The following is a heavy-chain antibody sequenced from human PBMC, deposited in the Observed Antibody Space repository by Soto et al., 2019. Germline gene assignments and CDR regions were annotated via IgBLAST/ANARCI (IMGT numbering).Heavy chain of an antibody. CDR3: ARDGRRGVRYQIYYYYGMDV. CDR1: GFTFSSYG. D-gene: IGHD1-26*01. CDR2: IWYDGSNK. Sequence: QVQLVESGGGVVQPGRSLRLSCAASGFTFSSYGMHWVRQAPGKGLEWVAVIWYDGSNKYYADSVKGRFTISRDNSKNKLYLQMNSLRAEDTAVYYCARDGRRGVRYQIYYYYGMDVWGQGTTVTVSS. J-gene: IGHJ6*02. V-gene: IGHV3-33*01.